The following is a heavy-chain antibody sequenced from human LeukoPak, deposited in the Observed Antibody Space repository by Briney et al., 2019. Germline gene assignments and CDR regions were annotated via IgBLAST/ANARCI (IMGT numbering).Heavy chain of an antibody. CDR1: GFTFSSYA. Sequence: PWGSLRLSCAASGFTFSSYAMSWVRQAPGKGLEWVSAISGSGGSTYYADSVKGRFTISRDNSKNTLYLQMNSLRAEDTAVYYCAKWGYYYDRSGYSDTVDYWGQGTLVTVSS. J-gene: IGHJ4*02. CDR3: AKWGYYYDRSGYSDTVDY. D-gene: IGHD3-22*01. CDR2: ISGSGGST. V-gene: IGHV3-23*01.